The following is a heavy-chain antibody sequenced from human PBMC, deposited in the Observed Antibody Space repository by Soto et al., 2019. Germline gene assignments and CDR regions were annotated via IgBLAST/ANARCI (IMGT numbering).Heavy chain of an antibody. Sequence: ESGGGVVQPGRSLRLSCAASGFTFSSYGMHWVRQAPGKGLEWVAVIWYDGSNKYYADSVKGRFTISRDNSKNTLYLQMNSLRAEDTAVYYCARAGCGGDCYSGVGMDVWGQGTTVTVSS. D-gene: IGHD2-21*02. CDR1: GFTFSSYG. CDR2: IWYDGSNK. CDR3: ARAGCGGDCYSGVGMDV. V-gene: IGHV3-33*01. J-gene: IGHJ6*02.